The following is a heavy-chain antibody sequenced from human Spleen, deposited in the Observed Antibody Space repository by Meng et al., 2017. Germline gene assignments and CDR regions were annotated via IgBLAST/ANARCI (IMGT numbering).Heavy chain of an antibody. J-gene: IGHJ6*02. V-gene: IGHV3-48*04. Sequence: GGSLRLSCAVSGYSITGSYNWGWVRQAPGKGLEWVSYISSSGSTIYYADSVKGRFTISRDNAKNSLYLQMNSLRAEDTAVYYCARDRGAVADDYYYYGMDVWGQGTTVTVSS. D-gene: IGHD6-19*01. CDR1: GYSITGSYN. CDR2: ISSSGSTI. CDR3: ARDRGAVADDYYYYGMDV.